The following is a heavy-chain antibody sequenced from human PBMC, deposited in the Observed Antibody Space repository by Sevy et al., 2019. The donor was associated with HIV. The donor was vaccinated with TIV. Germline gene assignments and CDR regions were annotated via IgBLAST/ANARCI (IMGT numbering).Heavy chain of an antibody. J-gene: IGHJ4*02. Sequence: SETLSLTCTVSGGSISSYYWSWIRQPPGKGLEWIGYIYYSGSTNYNPSLKSRVTISVDTSKNQFSLKLSSVTAADTAMYYCARATGNLRVIDYWGQGTLVTVSS. CDR2: IYYSGST. V-gene: IGHV4-59*01. D-gene: IGHD3-16*01. CDR3: ARATGNLRVIDY. CDR1: GGSISSYY.